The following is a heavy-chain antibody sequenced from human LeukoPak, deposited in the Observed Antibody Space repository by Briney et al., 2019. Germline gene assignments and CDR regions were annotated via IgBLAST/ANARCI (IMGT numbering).Heavy chain of an antibody. V-gene: IGHV3-11*06. Sequence: GGSLRLSCAASGFIFSDYYMSWIRQAPGKGLEWVSYISSSNSYTNYADSVKGRFTVSRDNAKKSLYLEMNSLRAEDTAVYYCARDFTTWGYSGLFDYWGQGTLVTVSS. CDR1: GFIFSDYY. CDR2: ISSSNSYT. CDR3: ARDFTTWGYSGLFDY. J-gene: IGHJ4*02. D-gene: IGHD1-26*01.